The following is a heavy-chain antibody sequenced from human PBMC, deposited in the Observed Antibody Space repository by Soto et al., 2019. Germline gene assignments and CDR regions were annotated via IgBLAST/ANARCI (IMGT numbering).Heavy chain of an antibody. CDR1: GGTFSSYT. J-gene: IGHJ4*02. CDR3: TRGAYCGGDCSDY. V-gene: IGHV1-46*03. CDR2: INPSGDTT. Sequence: ASVKVSCKASGGTFSSYTISWVRQAPAQGLEWMGIINPSGDTTNYAQEFQGRVTMTRDTSTSTVYMELSSLRSEDTAVYYCTRGAYCGGDCSDYWGQGTLVTVSS. D-gene: IGHD2-21*01.